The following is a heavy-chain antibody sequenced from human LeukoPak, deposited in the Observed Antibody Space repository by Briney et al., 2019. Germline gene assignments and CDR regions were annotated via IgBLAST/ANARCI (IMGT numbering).Heavy chain of an antibody. D-gene: IGHD6-13*01. CDR1: GYTFSNYW. V-gene: IGHV5-51*01. Sequence: GESLKISCKTSGYTFSNYWIGWVRQMPGKGLEWMGIIYPGDSDTRYSPSFQGQVTISADKSISTAFLQWSSLKASDTAMYYCARREGDSSSWYAPWGQGTLVTVSS. CDR3: ARREGDSSSWYAP. J-gene: IGHJ5*02. CDR2: IYPGDSDT.